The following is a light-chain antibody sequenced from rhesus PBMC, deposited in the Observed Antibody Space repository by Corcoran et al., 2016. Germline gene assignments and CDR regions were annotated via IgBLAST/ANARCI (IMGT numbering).Light chain of an antibody. J-gene: IGKJ2*01. CDR2: AAS. Sequence: DIQMTQSPSALSASVGDRVTISCRASQNIYSNLAWYQQKPGKAPKLLIYAASSLQTGLPSRFSGSGSWTDLTLTISSLQPEDSAAYYCQHYYDNPYSFGQGTKVEIK. CDR3: QHYYDNPYS. V-gene: IGKV1S12*01. CDR1: QNIYSN.